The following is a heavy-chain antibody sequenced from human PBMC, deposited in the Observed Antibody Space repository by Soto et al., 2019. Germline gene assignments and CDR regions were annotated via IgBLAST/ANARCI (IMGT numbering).Heavy chain of an antibody. Sequence: QVQLVQSGAEVKKPGASVKVSCKASGYTFTSYGISWVRQAPGQGLEWMGWISAYNGNTNYAQKLQGRVTMTTDTSTSTAYMQLRSLRSDDTAVYYCARDDTYDIWSGYHNWFDPWGQGTLVTVSS. D-gene: IGHD3-3*01. CDR2: ISAYNGNT. CDR1: GYTFTSYG. J-gene: IGHJ5*02. V-gene: IGHV1-18*01. CDR3: ARDDTYDIWSGYHNWFDP.